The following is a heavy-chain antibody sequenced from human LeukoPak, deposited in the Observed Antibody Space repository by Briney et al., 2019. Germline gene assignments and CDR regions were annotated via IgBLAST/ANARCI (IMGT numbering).Heavy chain of an antibody. D-gene: IGHD3-16*01. Sequence: ASVKVSYKASGYTFTSYGISWVRQAPGQGLEWMGWISAYNGNTNYAQKLQGRVTMTTDTSTSTAYMELRSLRSDDTAVYYCARDLRVITEGDFDYWGQGTLVTVSS. CDR3: ARDLRVITEGDFDY. CDR2: ISAYNGNT. V-gene: IGHV1-18*01. J-gene: IGHJ4*02. CDR1: GYTFTSYG.